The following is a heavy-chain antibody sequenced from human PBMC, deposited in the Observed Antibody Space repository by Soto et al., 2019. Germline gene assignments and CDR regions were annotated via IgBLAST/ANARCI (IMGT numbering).Heavy chain of an antibody. J-gene: IGHJ5*02. CDR1: GYTFTSYY. D-gene: IGHD2-15*01. Sequence: QVQLVQSGAEVKKPGASVKVSCKASGYTFTSYYMHWVRQAPGQGLEWMGIINPSGGSTSYAQKCQGRVTMTRDTSTSTVYMELSSLRSEDTAVYYCARKRPYCSGGSCYSSGWFDPWGQGTLVTVSS. CDR2: INPSGGST. CDR3: ARKRPYCSGGSCYSSGWFDP. V-gene: IGHV1-46*01.